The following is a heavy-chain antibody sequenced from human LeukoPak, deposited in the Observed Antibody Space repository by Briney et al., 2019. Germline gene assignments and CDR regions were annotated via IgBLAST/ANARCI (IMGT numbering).Heavy chain of an antibody. CDR2: INPNTGGT. Sequence: ASVKVSCKVSGYTLTELSMHWVRQAPGQGLGWMGWINPNTGGTNYAQKFQGRVTMTRDTSISTAYMELSRLRSDDTAVYYCARCEEVGAPIDYWGQGTLVTVSS. CDR3: ARCEEVGAPIDY. D-gene: IGHD1-26*01. V-gene: IGHV1-2*02. CDR1: GYTLTELS. J-gene: IGHJ4*02.